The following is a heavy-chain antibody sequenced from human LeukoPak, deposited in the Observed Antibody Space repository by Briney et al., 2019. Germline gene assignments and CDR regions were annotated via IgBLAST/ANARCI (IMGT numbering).Heavy chain of an antibody. CDR3: AKANWVSNADAVW. CDR1: GFSFSNYA. CDR2: IRGAGET. J-gene: IGHJ4*02. Sequence: GGSLRLPCAASGFSFSNYAMSWVRQAPARGPEWVSSIRGAGETFYADSVKGRFTLSRDDSRNTVYLQLNNLRVEDTAIYYSAKANWVSNADAVWWGQGAQVTVSS. V-gene: IGHV3-23*01. D-gene: IGHD1-1*01.